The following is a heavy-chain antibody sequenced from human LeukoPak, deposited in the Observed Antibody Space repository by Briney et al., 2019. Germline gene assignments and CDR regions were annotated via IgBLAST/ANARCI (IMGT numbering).Heavy chain of an antibody. CDR3: ASAREYCGSAECYEYFQH. V-gene: IGHV3-53*01. Sequence: GGSLRLSCAASGFSVGTNSMSWVRQSPGKGLEWVSVIYSGGSTYYANSVNGRFTISRDNSRNTLSLQMNSLRAEDTALYYCASAREYCGSAECYEYFQHWGQGTLVTVS. J-gene: IGHJ1*01. D-gene: IGHD2-21*01. CDR2: IYSGGST. CDR1: GFSVGTNS.